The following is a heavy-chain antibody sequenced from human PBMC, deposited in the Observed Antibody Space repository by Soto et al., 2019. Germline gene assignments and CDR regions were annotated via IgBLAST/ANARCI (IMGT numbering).Heavy chain of an antibody. Sequence: PGGSLRLSCAASGFTFSSYGMHWVRQAPGKGLEWVAVISYDGSNKYYADSVKGRFTISRDNSKNTLYLQMNSLRAEDTAVYYCAKDWLLRRDGYNSLDDWGQGTLVTVS. J-gene: IGHJ4*02. CDR2: ISYDGSNK. CDR3: AKDWLLRRDGYNSLDD. CDR1: GFTFSSYG. V-gene: IGHV3-30*18. D-gene: IGHD5-12*01.